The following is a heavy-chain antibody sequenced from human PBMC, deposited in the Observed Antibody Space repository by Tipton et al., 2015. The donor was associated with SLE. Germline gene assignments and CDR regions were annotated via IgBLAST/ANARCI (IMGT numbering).Heavy chain of an antibody. CDR3: ASGGERFAFDI. J-gene: IGHJ3*02. V-gene: IGHV1-46*01. Sequence: QSGAEVKKPGASVKVSCKASGYTFTSYYMHWVRQAPGQGLEWMGIINPSGGSTSYAQKFQGRVTMTRDTSTSTVYMELSSLRSEDTAVYCCASGGERFAFDIWGQGTMVTVSS. D-gene: IGHD1-1*01. CDR2: INPSGGST. CDR1: GYTFTSYY.